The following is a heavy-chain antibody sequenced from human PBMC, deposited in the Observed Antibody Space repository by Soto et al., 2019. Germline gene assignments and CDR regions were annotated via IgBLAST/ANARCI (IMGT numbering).Heavy chain of an antibody. CDR2: IGTAGDT. V-gene: IGHV3-13*01. CDR1: GFTLSSYD. Sequence: GGSLRLSCAASGFTLSSYDMHWVRQVTGKGLEWVSGIGTAGDTYYAGSVKGRSTISRENAQNSFYLQMNSLKVGDSAVYYCARGRTAGSAWFDPWGQGTLVTVS. CDR3: ARGRTAGSAWFDP. J-gene: IGHJ5*02.